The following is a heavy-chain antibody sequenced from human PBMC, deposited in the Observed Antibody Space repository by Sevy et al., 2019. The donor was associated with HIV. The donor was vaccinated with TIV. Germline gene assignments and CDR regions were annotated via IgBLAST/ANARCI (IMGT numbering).Heavy chain of an antibody. CDR2: IVVGSGNT. CDR1: GFTFPSSA. CDR3: AAGPLSDDAFDI. Sequence: ASVKVSCKASGFTFPSSAVQWVRQARGQRLEWIGWIVVGSGNTNYAQKFQERVTITRDMSTSTAYMELSSLRSEDTAVYYCAAGPLSDDAFDIWGQGPMVTVSS. V-gene: IGHV1-58*01. J-gene: IGHJ3*02.